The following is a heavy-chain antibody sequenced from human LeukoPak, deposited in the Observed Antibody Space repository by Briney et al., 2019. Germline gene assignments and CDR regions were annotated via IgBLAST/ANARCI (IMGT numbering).Heavy chain of an antibody. CDR3: ARERGGVVAAIYYYYYMDV. J-gene: IGHJ6*03. CDR1: GGSISSGSYY. V-gene: IGHV4-61*02. Sequence: PSETLSLTCTVSGGSISSGSYYWSWIRQPAGKGLEWIGRIYTSGSTNYNPSLKSRVTISVDTSRNQFSLKLSSVTAADTAVYYCARERGGVVAAIYYYYYMDVWGKGTTVTVSS. D-gene: IGHD2-15*01. CDR2: IYTSGST.